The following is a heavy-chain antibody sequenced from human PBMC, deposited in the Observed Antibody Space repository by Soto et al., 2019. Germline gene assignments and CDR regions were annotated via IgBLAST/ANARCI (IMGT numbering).Heavy chain of an antibody. V-gene: IGHV3-23*01. CDR3: VSHYTAIYDR. CDR2: ITSSGGGA. CDR1: GFTFKNCD. J-gene: IGHJ4*02. D-gene: IGHD3-22*01. Sequence: EVQLLESGGGLEQPGGSLRLSCAASGFTFKNCDMSWVRQTPGKGLEWVSSITSSGGGAYYADSVKGRFTMSRDNSKNTLFLQMNSLRAEDTAVYYCVSHYTAIYDRWGQGTLVAVSS.